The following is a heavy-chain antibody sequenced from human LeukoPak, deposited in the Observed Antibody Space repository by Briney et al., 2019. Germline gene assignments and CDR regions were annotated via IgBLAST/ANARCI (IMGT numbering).Heavy chain of an antibody. J-gene: IGHJ4*02. D-gene: IGHD4-17*01. V-gene: IGHV1-18*01. Sequence: ASVKVSCKASGYTFTSYGTSWVRQAPGQGLEWMGWISAYSGNTNYAQKLQGRVTMTTDTSTTTAYMELRSLRSDDTAVYYCARDSKRYGDYPDYWGQGTLVTVS. CDR2: ISAYSGNT. CDR1: GYTFTSYG. CDR3: ARDSKRYGDYPDY.